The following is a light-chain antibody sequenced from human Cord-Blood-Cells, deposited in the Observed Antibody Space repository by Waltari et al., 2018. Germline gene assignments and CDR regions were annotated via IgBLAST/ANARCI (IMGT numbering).Light chain of an antibody. CDR3: QQYGSSPALT. CDR1: QSVSSSY. V-gene: IGKV3-20*01. J-gene: IGKJ4*01. Sequence: EIVLTQSPGTLSLSPGERATLPCRASQSVSSSYLAWYQQKPGQAPRLLIYGASSRATGIPDRFSGSGSGTDFTLTISRLEPEDVAVYYCQQYGSSPALTFGGGTKVEIK. CDR2: GAS.